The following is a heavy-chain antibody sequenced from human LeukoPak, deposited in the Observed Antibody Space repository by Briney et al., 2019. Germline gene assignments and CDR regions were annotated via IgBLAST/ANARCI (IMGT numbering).Heavy chain of an antibody. CDR2: ISYDGSNK. J-gene: IGHJ4*02. V-gene: IGHV3-30-3*01. Sequence: GRSLRLSCAASGFTFSSYAMHWVRQAPGKGLEWVAVISYDGSNKYYADSVKGRFTISRDNSKNTLYLQMNSLRAEDTAVYYCARDPDNFITMMGGDFDYWGQGTLVTVSS. CDR3: ARDPDNFITMMGGDFDY. CDR1: GFTFSSYA. D-gene: IGHD3-22*01.